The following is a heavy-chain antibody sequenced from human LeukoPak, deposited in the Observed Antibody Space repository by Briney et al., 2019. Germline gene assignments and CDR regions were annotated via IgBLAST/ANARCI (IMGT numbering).Heavy chain of an antibody. J-gene: IGHJ4*01. CDR2: ISSDGVNT. Sequence: PGGSLRLSCAASGFTFSNFAMAWVRQTPGKGLEWVSTISSDGVNTHYSDSVKGRFTISIDNYKNTLYLQMNSPRADDTALYYCARDVPPRTPLFEVAMFDYWGHGTLVTVSS. CDR3: ARDVPPRTPLFEVAMFDY. D-gene: IGHD3-3*01. V-gene: IGHV3-23*01. CDR1: GFTFSNFA.